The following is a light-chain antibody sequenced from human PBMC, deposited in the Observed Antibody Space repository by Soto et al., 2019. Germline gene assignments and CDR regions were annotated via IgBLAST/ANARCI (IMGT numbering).Light chain of an antibody. Sequence: QSVLTQPPSVSGAPGQRVTISCTGSSSNIGAGYDVHWYQQLPGTAPKLLIYGNSNRPSGVPDRFSGSKSGTSASLAITGLQAEDAADYYCQSYASSLSGVVFGGGTKLTVL. CDR3: QSYASSLSGVV. J-gene: IGLJ2*01. CDR2: GNS. CDR1: SSNIGAGYD. V-gene: IGLV1-40*01.